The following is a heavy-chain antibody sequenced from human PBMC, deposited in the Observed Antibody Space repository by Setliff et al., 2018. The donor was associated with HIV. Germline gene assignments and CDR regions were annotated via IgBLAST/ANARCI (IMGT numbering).Heavy chain of an antibody. CDR3: ASGPDSSSYYSNY. Sequence: SVKVSCKASGYTFTSYYMHWVRQAPGQGLEWMGGIIPMFGTANYAQKFQGRVTITADASTSTVYMELSSLRSEDTAVYYCASGPDSSSYYSNYWGQGTLVTVSS. CDR2: IIPMFGTA. V-gene: IGHV1-69*13. D-gene: IGHD3-22*01. CDR1: GYTFTSYY. J-gene: IGHJ4*02.